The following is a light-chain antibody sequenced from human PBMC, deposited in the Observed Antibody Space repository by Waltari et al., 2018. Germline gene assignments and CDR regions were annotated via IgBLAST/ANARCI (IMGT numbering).Light chain of an antibody. CDR1: QSIGTW. J-gene: IGKJ2*01. Sequence: DIQMTQSPSTLSASVGDRVTITCRASQSIGTWLAWYQQKPGKAPKLLIQKASTLESGVPSRFSGGGSGAEFTLTISSLQPDDFATYYCQQFSTYSSTFGQGTKLEIK. CDR3: QQFSTYSST. CDR2: KAS. V-gene: IGKV1-5*03.